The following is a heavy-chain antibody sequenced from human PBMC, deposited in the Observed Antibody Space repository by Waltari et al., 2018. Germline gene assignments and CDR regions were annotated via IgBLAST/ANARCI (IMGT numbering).Heavy chain of an antibody. CDR1: GGSISSGDYS. D-gene: IGHD4-4*01. V-gene: IGHV4-30-4*08. J-gene: IGHJ5*02. CDR3: ARGSHDYSNLVDP. Sequence: QVQLQESGPGLVTPSQTLSLTCPVSGGSISSGDYSWSWFRQPPGKGLEWIGYIYYSGSTYYNPSLKSRVTISVDTSKNQFSLKLSSVTAADTAVYYCARGSHDYSNLVDPWGQGTLVTVSS. CDR2: IYYSGST.